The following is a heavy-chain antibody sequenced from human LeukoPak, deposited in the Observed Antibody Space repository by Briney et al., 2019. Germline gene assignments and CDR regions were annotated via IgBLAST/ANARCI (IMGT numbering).Heavy chain of an antibody. CDR3: ARDLGYCSSTSCYMYLDY. D-gene: IGHD2-2*02. Sequence: PSETLSLTCTVSGGSISSSSYYWGWIRQPPGKGLEWIGSIYYSGSTYYNPSLKSRVTISVDTSKNQFSLKLSSVTAADTAVYYCARDLGYCSSTSCYMYLDYWGQGTLVTVSS. CDR2: IYYSGST. CDR1: GGSISSSSYY. J-gene: IGHJ4*02. V-gene: IGHV4-39*07.